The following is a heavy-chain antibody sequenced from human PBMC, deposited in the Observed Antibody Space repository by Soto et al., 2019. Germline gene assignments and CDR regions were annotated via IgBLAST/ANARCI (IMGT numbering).Heavy chain of an antibody. J-gene: IGHJ4*02. CDR1: GFTFSSYA. V-gene: IGHV3-23*01. CDR2: ISASGGST. CDR3: AKGQEGLLWFGNDY. Sequence: GGSLRLSCAASGFTFSSYAMSLVRQAPGKGLEWASAISASGGSTYYADSVKGRFTISRDNSKNTLYLQMNSLRAEDTAVYYCAKGQEGLLWFGNDYWGQGTLVTVSS. D-gene: IGHD3-10*01.